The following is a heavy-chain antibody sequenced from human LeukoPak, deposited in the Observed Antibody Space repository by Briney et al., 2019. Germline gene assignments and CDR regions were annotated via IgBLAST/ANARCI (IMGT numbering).Heavy chain of an antibody. CDR1: GGSISSGDYY. Sequence: PSQTLSLTCTVSGGSISSGDYYWSWIRQPPGKGLEWIGYIYYSGSTYYNPSLKSRVTISVDTSKNQFSLKLSSVTAADTAVYYCARGAPGYSSSSSGFDPWGQGTLVTVSS. CDR2: IYYSGST. D-gene: IGHD6-6*01. V-gene: IGHV4-30-4*08. J-gene: IGHJ5*02. CDR3: ARGAPGYSSSSSGFDP.